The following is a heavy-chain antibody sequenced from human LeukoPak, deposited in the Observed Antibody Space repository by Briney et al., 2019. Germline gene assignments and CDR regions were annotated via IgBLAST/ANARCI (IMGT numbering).Heavy chain of an antibody. CDR3: AREGIRYDFWSGREYNWFDP. Sequence: SETLSLTCTVSGGSISSYYWSWIRQPPGKGLEWIGYIYYSGSTNYNPSLKSRVTISVDTSKNQFSLKLSSVTAADTAVYYCAREGIRYDFWSGREYNWFDPWGQGTLVTVSS. CDR1: GGSISSYY. D-gene: IGHD3-3*01. CDR2: IYYSGST. J-gene: IGHJ5*02. V-gene: IGHV4-59*01.